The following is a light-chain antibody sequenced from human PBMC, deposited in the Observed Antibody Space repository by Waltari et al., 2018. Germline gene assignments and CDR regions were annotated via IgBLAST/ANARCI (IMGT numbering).Light chain of an antibody. J-gene: IGLJ1*01. CDR2: KNY. V-gene: IGLV1-51*01. Sequence: QSVLTQPPSVSATLGQKVTISCSGSSSNIGSEYVFWYQKVPGTAPKLLIYKNYQRPSGIPDRFSGSKSGTSATLDITGLQTGDEAHYYCGTWDNTLSAHVFGPGTEVTVL. CDR1: SSNIGSEY. CDR3: GTWDNTLSAHV.